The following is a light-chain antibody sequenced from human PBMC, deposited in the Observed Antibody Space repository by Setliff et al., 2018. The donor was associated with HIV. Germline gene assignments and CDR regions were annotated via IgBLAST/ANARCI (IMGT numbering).Light chain of an antibody. CDR1: SSDVGAFNY. V-gene: IGLV2-14*01. CDR3: CSDTSSSTRV. Sequence: SVLTQPASVSGSPGQSITISCTGSSSDVGAFNYVSWYQQHPGKAPKLIISEVSNRPSGVSNRFSGSKSGNTASLTLSGLQAEDEADYYCCSDTSSSTRVFGTGTKVTVL. J-gene: IGLJ1*01. CDR2: EVS.